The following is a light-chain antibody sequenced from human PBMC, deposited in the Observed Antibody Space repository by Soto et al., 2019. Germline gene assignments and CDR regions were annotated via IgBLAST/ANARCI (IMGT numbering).Light chain of an antibody. Sequence: QSALTQPASVSGSPGQSITISCTGTSSDVDGYKYVSWYQQHPGKAPKLMSYEVNNRPSGVSNRFFGSKSGNTASLTISGLQAEDEADYYCCAYTSSSTRVFGGGTKLTVL. CDR2: EVN. CDR3: CAYTSSSTRV. J-gene: IGLJ3*02. CDR1: SSDVDGYKY. V-gene: IGLV2-14*01.